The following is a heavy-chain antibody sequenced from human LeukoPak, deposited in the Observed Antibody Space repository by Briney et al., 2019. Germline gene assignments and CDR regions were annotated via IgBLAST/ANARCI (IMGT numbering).Heavy chain of an antibody. CDR3: ARGGGNHAFDV. CDR1: GFTFSPYW. CDR2: INNDGSST. D-gene: IGHD4-23*01. Sequence: SGGSLRLSCAASGFTFSPYWMHWVRQGPGKGLVWVSRINNDGSSTIYAGSVKGRFTISRDNAKNTLDLQMDSLRAEDTAVYYCARGGGNHAFDVWGQGTMVTVSS. J-gene: IGHJ3*01. V-gene: IGHV3-74*01.